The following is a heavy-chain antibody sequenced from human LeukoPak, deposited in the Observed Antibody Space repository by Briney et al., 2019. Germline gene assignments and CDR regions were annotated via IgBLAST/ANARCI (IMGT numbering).Heavy chain of an antibody. Sequence: GGSLRLSCAASGFTFTNYGMQWVRQAPGKGLEWVAVISYDDSNTNYGDSVKGRFTISRDNSRNTVYLQMNSLRAEDTAVYYCAKDQRYYYDSSGRPTWGQGTLVTVSS. J-gene: IGHJ5*02. CDR2: ISYDDSNT. D-gene: IGHD3-22*01. CDR3: AKDQRYYYDSSGRPT. CDR1: GFTFTNYG. V-gene: IGHV3-30*18.